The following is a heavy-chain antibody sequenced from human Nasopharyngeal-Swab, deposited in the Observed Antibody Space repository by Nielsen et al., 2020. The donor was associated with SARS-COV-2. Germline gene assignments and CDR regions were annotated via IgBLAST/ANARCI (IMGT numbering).Heavy chain of an antibody. J-gene: IGHJ4*02. V-gene: IGHV1-69*13. D-gene: IGHD2-2*02. CDR3: ARVGLPVVVVPAAIGVDYFDY. Sequence: SVKVSCKASGYTFTSYDINWVRQATGQGLEWMGGIIPIFGTANYAQKFQGRVTITADESTSTAYMELSSLRSEDTAVYYCARVGLPVVVVPAAIGVDYFDYWGQGTLVTVSS. CDR2: IIPIFGTA. CDR1: GYTFTSYD.